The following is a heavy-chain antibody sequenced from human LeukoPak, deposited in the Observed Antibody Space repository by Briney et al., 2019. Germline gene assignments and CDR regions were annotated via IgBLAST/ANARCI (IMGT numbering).Heavy chain of an antibody. CDR3: AKEGVTGDFDY. CDR2: ISYDGSNK. V-gene: IGHV3-30*18. D-gene: IGHD1-20*01. J-gene: IGHJ4*02. Sequence: GGSLRLSCAASGFTFSSYGMHWVRQAPGKGLEWVAVISYDGSNKYYADSVKGRFTIFRDNSKNTLYLQMNSLRAEDTAVYYCAKEGVTGDFDYWGQGTLVTVSS. CDR1: GFTFSSYG.